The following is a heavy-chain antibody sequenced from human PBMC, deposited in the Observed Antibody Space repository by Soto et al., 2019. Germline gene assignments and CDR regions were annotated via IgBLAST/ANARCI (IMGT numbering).Heavy chain of an antibody. J-gene: IGHJ6*02. CDR3: ARDWAAAAGTFYYYCLDV. Sequence: SETLSLTCTVSGGSVSNGSYYWSWIRQPPGKGLEWIGDIYYSGSTNYNPSLKSQVAISVDTSKNQFSLKLSSVTAADTAVYFCARDWAAAAGTFYYYCLDVWGQGTTVTVSS. D-gene: IGHD6-13*01. CDR1: GGSVSNGSYY. CDR2: IYYSGST. V-gene: IGHV4-61*01.